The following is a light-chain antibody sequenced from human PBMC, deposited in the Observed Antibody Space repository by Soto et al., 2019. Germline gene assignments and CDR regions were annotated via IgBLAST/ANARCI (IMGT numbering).Light chain of an antibody. CDR1: QSVLYSSNNENY. CDR3: QQYYSTPYT. Sequence: DIVMTQSPDSLAVSLGEKATINCKSSQSVLYSSNNENYLAWYQQKPGQSPKLLIYWASTRDSGVPDRFSGGGSGTDFTLTISSLQAEDVAVYYCQQYYSTPYTFGQGTKVDIK. V-gene: IGKV4-1*01. CDR2: WAS. J-gene: IGKJ2*01.